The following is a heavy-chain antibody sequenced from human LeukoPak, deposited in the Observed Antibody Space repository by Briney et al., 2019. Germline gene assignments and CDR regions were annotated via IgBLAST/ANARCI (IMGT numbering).Heavy chain of an antibody. J-gene: IGHJ4*02. V-gene: IGHV3-53*01. CDR3: ARSGYYYGSSGYYYASYFDY. CDR2: IYSGGST. D-gene: IGHD3-22*01. CDR1: GFTVSSNY. Sequence: GGSLRLSCAASGFTVSSNYMSWVRQAPGKGLEWVSVIYSGGSTYYADSVKGRFTISRDDSKNTLYLQMNSLRAEDTAVYYCARSGYYYGSSGYYYASYFDYWGQGTLVTVSS.